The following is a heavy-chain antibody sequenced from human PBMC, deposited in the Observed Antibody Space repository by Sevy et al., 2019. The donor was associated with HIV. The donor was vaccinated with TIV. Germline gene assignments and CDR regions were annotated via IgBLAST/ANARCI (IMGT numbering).Heavy chain of an antibody. V-gene: IGHV3-66*02. D-gene: IGHD6-19*01. J-gene: IGHJ4*02. CDR3: VSLFLSYRSGWSYFDY. CDR2: IFSSGST. Sequence: GGSLRLSCAISGFTVNDKYIIWVRQAPGKGLEWVSVIFSSGSTYYADSAKGRFTISRDNSNNTVDLQMISVRAEDTAVYYCVSLFLSYRSGWSYFDYWGQGTLVTVSS. CDR1: GFTVNDKY.